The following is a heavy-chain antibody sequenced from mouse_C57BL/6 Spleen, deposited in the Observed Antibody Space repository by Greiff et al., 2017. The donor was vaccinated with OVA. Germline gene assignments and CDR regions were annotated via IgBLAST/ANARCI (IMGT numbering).Heavy chain of an antibody. Sequence: QVQLQQPGAELVRPGTSVKLSCKASGYTFTSYWMHWVKQRPGQGLEWIGVIDPSDSYTNYNQKFKGKATLTVDTSSSTAYMQLSRLTSEDSAVYYCARSRGDSDYVPFYYAMDYWGQGTSVTVSS. CDR3: ARSRGDSDYVPFYYAMDY. V-gene: IGHV1-59*01. J-gene: IGHJ4*01. D-gene: IGHD2-4*01. CDR1: GYTFTSYW. CDR2: IDPSDSYT.